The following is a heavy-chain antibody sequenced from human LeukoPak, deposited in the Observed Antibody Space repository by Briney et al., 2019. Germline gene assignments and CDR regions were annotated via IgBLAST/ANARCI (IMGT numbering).Heavy chain of an antibody. V-gene: IGHV3-30*04. CDR3: ARDSTYYYDSGSSGPHYFDY. Sequence: GGSLRLSCAASGVTFSTYALHWVRQAPGKGLEWVAVISYDGSNKYNADSVKGGFTISRDNSKNTLYLQMNSLRAEDTAVYYCARDSTYYYDSGSSGPHYFDYWGQGTLVTVSS. CDR1: GVTFSTYA. D-gene: IGHD3-10*01. CDR2: ISYDGSNK. J-gene: IGHJ4*02.